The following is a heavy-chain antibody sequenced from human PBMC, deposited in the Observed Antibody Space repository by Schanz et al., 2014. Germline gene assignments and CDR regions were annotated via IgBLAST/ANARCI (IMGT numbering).Heavy chain of an antibody. Sequence: QVQLVQSGAEVKKPGSSVKVSCKASTSTFSSYTISWVRQARGQGLEWVGRFIPILDVGNYAQQFQGRVTFTADKSTSTAYMELSSLRYEDTALYYCARGTMPGTFDIWGQGTMVTVSS. D-gene: IGHD1-1*01. J-gene: IGHJ3*02. CDR2: FIPILDVG. V-gene: IGHV1-69*02. CDR1: TSTFSSYT. CDR3: ARGTMPGTFDI.